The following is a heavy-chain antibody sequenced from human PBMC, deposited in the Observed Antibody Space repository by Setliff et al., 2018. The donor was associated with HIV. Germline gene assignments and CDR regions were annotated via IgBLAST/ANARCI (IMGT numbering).Heavy chain of an antibody. CDR2: IFYSGST. Sequence: KTSETLSLTCTVSSGSISSYYWIWIRQPPGKGLEWIGHIFYSGSTNHNPSLKSRVTISVDTSKNQFSLKPSSVTAADTAVYYCARGKWLVQNFYSYYMDVWGKGTTVTVSS. J-gene: IGHJ6*03. CDR1: SGSISSYY. D-gene: IGHD6-19*01. CDR3: ARGKWLVQNFYSYYMDV. V-gene: IGHV4-59*01.